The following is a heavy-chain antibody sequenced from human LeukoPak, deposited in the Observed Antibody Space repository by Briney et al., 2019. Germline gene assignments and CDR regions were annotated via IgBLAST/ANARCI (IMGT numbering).Heavy chain of an antibody. CDR1: GYTFTSCG. J-gene: IGHJ5*02. Sequence: ASVKVSCKASGYTFTSCGISWVRQAPGQGLEWMGWISAYNGNTNYAQKLQGRVTMTTDTSTSTAYMELRSLRSDDTAVYYCARVNIMFMTPLFDPWGQGTLVTVSS. CDR2: ISAYNGNT. CDR3: ARVNIMFMTPLFDP. V-gene: IGHV1-18*01. D-gene: IGHD5/OR15-5a*01.